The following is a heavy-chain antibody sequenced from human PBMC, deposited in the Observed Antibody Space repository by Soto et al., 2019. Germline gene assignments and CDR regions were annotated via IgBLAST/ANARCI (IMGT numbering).Heavy chain of an antibody. J-gene: IGHJ3*02. CDR3: AHRRKGGWRPSGSPGAFDI. CDR2: IYWDDDK. Sequence: QITLKESGPTLVKHTQTLTLTCTFSGFSLSTSGVGVGWIRQPPGKALEGLALIYWDDDKRYRPSLKSRLTITKDTAKNQVVLTMTNMDPVDTATYYCAHRRKGGWRPSGSPGAFDIWGQGTMVTVSS. D-gene: IGHD3-10*01. CDR1: GFSLSTSGVG. V-gene: IGHV2-5*02.